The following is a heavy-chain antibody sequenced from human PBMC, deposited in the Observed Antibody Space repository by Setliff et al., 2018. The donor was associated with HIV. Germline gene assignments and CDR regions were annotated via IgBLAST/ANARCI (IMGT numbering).Heavy chain of an antibody. Sequence: SETLSLTCNVSGGSISSYYWNWIGQPPGKGLEWIGYIYYSGGTNYNPSLKSRVTISADKSKNQFSLKLSSVTAADTAVYYCARGSSGWTFDYWGQGTLVTVSS. V-gene: IGHV4-59*01. CDR1: GGSISSYY. CDR3: ARGSSGWTFDY. D-gene: IGHD6-19*01. J-gene: IGHJ4*02. CDR2: IYYSGGT.